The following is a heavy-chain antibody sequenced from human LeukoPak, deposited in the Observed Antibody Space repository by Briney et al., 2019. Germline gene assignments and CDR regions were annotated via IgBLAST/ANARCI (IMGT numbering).Heavy chain of an antibody. Sequence: PSETLSLTCTVSGYSISSGYYWGWIRQPPGKGLEWIGRIYHSGSTYYNPSLKSRVTISVDTSKNQFSLKLSSVTAADTAVYYCARVWGSGYDFGYWGRETLVTVSS. V-gene: IGHV4-38-2*02. D-gene: IGHD5-12*01. J-gene: IGHJ4*02. CDR3: ARVWGSGYDFGY. CDR2: IYHSGST. CDR1: GYSISSGYY.